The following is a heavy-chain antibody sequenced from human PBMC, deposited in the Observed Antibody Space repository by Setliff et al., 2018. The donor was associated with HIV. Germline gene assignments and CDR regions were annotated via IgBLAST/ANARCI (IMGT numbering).Heavy chain of an antibody. V-gene: IGHV1-18*01. CDR2: VSPYNGKT. J-gene: IGHJ4*02. CDR1: GYSFITYG. Sequence: ASVKVSCKASGYSFITYGISWVRQAPGQGLEWMGWVSPYNGKTNYAQKFQGRVTMTTDTSTSTAYMDLRNLRSDDTGVFYCARCPLVGPTFVDYWGQGTLVTVSS. D-gene: IGHD2-8*02. CDR3: ARCPLVGPTFVDY.